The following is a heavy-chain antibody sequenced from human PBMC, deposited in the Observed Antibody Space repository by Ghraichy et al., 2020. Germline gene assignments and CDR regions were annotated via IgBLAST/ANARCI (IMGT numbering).Heavy chain of an antibody. CDR3: ARVGSSYYFDY. J-gene: IGHJ4*02. Sequence: GGSLRLSCAASGFTFSSYWMHWVRQAPGKGLVWVSRINSDGSSTSYADSVKGRFTISRDNAKNTLYLQMNSLRAEDTAVYYCARVGSSYYFDYWGQGTLVTVSS. D-gene: IGHD3-16*02. CDR2: INSDGSST. V-gene: IGHV3-74*01. CDR1: GFTFSSYW.